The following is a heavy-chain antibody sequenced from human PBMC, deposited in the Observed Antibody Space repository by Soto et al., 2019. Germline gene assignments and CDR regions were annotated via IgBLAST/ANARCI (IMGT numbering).Heavy chain of an antibody. CDR1: GFSLTTSGVN. CDR3: PRSRLASAVETSAEYFQH. CDR2: IYWDDDK. Sequence: QITLKESGPTLVKPTQTLTLTCTFPGFSLTTSGVNVAWIRQPPGKALEWLALIYWDDDKRYSPSLESRRTIPKDPSRKQVVLTVTDMDPVAAATYYCPRSRLASAVETSAEYFQHWGQGT. D-gene: IGHD1-1*01. J-gene: IGHJ1*01. V-gene: IGHV2-5*02.